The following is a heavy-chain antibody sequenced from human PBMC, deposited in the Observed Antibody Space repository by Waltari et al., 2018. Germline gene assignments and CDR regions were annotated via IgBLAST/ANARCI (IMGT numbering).Heavy chain of an antibody. J-gene: IGHJ6*02. CDR3: ARGAGGGNYYYYGMDV. CDR1: GGTFSSYA. Sequence: QVQLVQSGAEVKKPGSSVKVSCKASGGTFSSYAISWVRQAPGQGLEWMGGIIPIFGTPHYAQKSQSRATFSTEESTSTAYMALSSLRSEDTAVYYCARGAGGGNYYYYGMDVWGQGTTVTVSS. CDR2: IIPIFGTP. D-gene: IGHD2-15*01. V-gene: IGHV1-69*05.